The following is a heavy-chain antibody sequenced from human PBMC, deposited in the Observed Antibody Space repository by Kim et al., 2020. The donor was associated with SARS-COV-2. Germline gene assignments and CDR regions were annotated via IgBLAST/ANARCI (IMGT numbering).Heavy chain of an antibody. Sequence: SETLSLTCAVYGGSFSGYYWSWIRQSPGKGLEWIGEINHSGSTNYNPSLKSRVTISVDTSKNQFSLKLSSVTAADTAVYYCARGVTIDYWGQGTLVTVSS. CDR3: ARGVTIDY. CDR1: GGSFSGYY. J-gene: IGHJ4*02. V-gene: IGHV4-34*01. D-gene: IGHD1-1*01. CDR2: INHSGST.